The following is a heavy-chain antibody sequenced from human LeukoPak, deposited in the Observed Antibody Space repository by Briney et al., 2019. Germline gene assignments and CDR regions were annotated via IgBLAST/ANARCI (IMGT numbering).Heavy chain of an antibody. J-gene: IGHJ4*02. CDR3: ARLRGSNDY. V-gene: IGHV3-21*01. CDR2: ISSSSSSYI. CDR1: GFTFSSYS. D-gene: IGHD5-12*01. Sequence: GGSLRLSCAASGFTFSSYSMNWVRQAPGKGLEWASSISSSSSSYIYYADSVKGRFTISRDNAKNSLYLQMNSLRAEDTAVYYCARLRGSNDYWGQGTLVTVSS.